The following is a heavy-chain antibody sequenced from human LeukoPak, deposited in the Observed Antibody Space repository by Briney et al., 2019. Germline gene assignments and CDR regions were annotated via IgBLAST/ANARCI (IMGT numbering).Heavy chain of an antibody. CDR1: GFTFSSYW. V-gene: IGHV3-74*01. J-gene: IGHJ4*02. D-gene: IGHD6-19*01. Sequence: GGSLRLSCAVSGFTFSSYWMHWVRHAPGKGLVGVSRINNDGSTTAYADSVKGRFTISRDNTKNTLYLQMTSLRAEDTAVYYCARTYSSFDYWGQGTLVTVSS. CDR2: INNDGSTT. CDR3: ARTYSSFDY.